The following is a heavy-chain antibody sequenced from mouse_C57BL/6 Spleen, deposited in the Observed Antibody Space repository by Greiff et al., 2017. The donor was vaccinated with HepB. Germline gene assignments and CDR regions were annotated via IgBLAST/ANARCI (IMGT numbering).Heavy chain of an antibody. Sequence: DVQLQESGPGMVKPSQSLSLTCTVTGYSITSGYDWHWIRHFPGNKLEWMGYISYSGSTNYNPSLKSRISITHDTSKNHFFLKLNSVTTEDTATYYCARGLLGFAYWGQGTLVTVSA. J-gene: IGHJ3*01. V-gene: IGHV3-1*01. CDR1: GYSITSGYD. CDR2: ISYSGST. CDR3: ARGLLGFAY.